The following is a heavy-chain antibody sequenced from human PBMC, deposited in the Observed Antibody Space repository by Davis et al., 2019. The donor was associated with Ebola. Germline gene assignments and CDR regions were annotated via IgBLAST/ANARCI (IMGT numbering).Heavy chain of an antibody. Sequence: MPSETLSPTCTVPGGSTSSSSYYWSWIRQPPGKGLEWIGYIYYSGSTNHNPSPKSRVTISVDTAKNQFSLKLSSVTAADTAVYYCARGAGRFSYYYGMDVWGQGTTVTVSS. CDR3: ARGAGRFSYYYGMDV. CDR2: IYYSGST. D-gene: IGHD3-3*01. J-gene: IGHJ6*02. V-gene: IGHV4-61*05. CDR1: GGSTSSSSYY.